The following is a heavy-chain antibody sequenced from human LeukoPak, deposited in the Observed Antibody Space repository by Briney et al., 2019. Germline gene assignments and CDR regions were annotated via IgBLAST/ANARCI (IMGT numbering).Heavy chain of an antibody. J-gene: IGHJ2*01. Sequence: PSETLSLTCTVSGYSISSGYYWGWIRQPTGKGLEWIGFIYHSGSTYYNPSLKSRVTISVDTSKNQFSLKLSSVTAADTAVYYCARVTVVGAAAYWYFDLWGRGTLVTVSS. D-gene: IGHD1-26*01. CDR1: GYSISSGYY. CDR3: ARVTVVGAAAYWYFDL. V-gene: IGHV4-38-2*02. CDR2: IYHSGST.